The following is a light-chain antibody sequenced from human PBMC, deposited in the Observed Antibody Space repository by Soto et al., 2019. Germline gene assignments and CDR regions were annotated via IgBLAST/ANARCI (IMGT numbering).Light chain of an antibody. CDR1: QSFSSNY. J-gene: IGKJ1*01. CDR2: GAS. V-gene: IGKV3-20*01. CDR3: QQYGCSPRT. Sequence: EIVLTQSPGTLSLSPGERATLSCRASQSFSSNYLAWYQQKPGQAPRLLIYGASSRATGIPDRFSGSGSGTVFTTTISRLEPEDVAVYYCQQYGCSPRTFGQGTKVEIK.